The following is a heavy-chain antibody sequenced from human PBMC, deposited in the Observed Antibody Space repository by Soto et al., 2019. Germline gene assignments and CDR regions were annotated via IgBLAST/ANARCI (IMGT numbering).Heavy chain of an antibody. CDR2: IYYSGST. CDR3: ARLYGGNPDYGMDV. CDR1: GGSISSSSYY. J-gene: IGHJ6*02. V-gene: IGHV4-39*01. D-gene: IGHD2-15*01. Sequence: SETLSLTCTVSGGSISSSSYYWGWIRQPPGKGLEWIGSIYYSGSTYYNPSLKSRVTISVDTSKNQFSLKLSSVTAADTAVYYCARLYGGNPDYGMDVWGQGTTVTVSS.